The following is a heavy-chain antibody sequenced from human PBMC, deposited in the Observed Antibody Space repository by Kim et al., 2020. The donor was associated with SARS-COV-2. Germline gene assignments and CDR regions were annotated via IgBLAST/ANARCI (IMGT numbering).Heavy chain of an antibody. J-gene: IGHJ3*02. CDR3: AKFSGSTGGAFDI. V-gene: IGHV3-23*01. CDR2: ISGSGGST. Sequence: GGSLRPSCAASGFTFSSYAMSWVRQAPGKGLEWVSAISGSGGSTYYADSVKGRFTISRDNSKNTLYLQMNSLRAEDTAVYYCAKFSGSTGGAFDIWGQGTMVTVSS. CDR1: GFTFSSYA. D-gene: IGHD1-26*01.